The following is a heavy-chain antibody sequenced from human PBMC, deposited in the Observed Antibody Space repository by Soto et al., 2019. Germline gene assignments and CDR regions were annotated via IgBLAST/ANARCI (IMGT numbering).Heavy chain of an antibody. J-gene: IGHJ4*02. CDR2: MNPNSGNT. CDR1: GYTFTSYD. D-gene: IGHD2-15*01. V-gene: IGHV1-8*01. CDR3: GRPIYCSGGSCQAY. Sequence: ASVKVSCKASGYTFTSYDINWVRQATGQGLEWMGWMNPNSGNTGYAQKFQGRVTMTRNTSISTAYMELSSLRSEDTAVYYCGRPIYCSGGSCQAYWGQGTLVTVSS.